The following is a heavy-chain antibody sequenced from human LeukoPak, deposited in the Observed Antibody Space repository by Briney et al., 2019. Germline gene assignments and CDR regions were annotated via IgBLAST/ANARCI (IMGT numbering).Heavy chain of an antibody. V-gene: IGHV4-59*01. CDR3: ARVRVSSSSHPWYFDY. J-gene: IGHJ4*02. Sequence: PSETLSLTCTVSGDSISSYYWSWIRQPPGKGLEWIGYIYYSGSTNYNPSLKSRVTISVDTSKNQFSLNLSSVTAADTAVYYCARVRVSSSSHPWYFDYWGQGTLVTVSS. CDR1: GDSISSYY. D-gene: IGHD3-22*01. CDR2: IYYSGST.